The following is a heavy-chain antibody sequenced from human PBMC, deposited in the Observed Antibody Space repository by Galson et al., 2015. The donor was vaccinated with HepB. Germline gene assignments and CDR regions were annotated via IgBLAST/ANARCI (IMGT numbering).Heavy chain of an antibody. Sequence: QVQLQESGPGLVKPSETLSLTCTVSGGSVSSGSYYWSWIRQPPGKGLEWIGYIYYSGSTNYNPSLKSRVTISVDTSKNQFSLKLSSVTAADTAVYYCARGAGDYYDSSGYRDAFDIWGQGTMVTVSS. V-gene: IGHV4-61*01. J-gene: IGHJ3*02. D-gene: IGHD3-22*01. CDR1: GGSVSSGSYY. CDR2: IYYSGST. CDR3: ARGAGDYYDSSGYRDAFDI.